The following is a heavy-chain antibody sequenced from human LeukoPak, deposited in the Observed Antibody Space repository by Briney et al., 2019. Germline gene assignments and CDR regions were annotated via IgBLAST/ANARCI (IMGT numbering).Heavy chain of an antibody. D-gene: IGHD1-1*01. CDR3: AKNWNDGYYYYMDV. V-gene: IGHV3-23*01. CDR1: GFTFSSYA. Sequence: PGGSLRLSCAASGFTFSSYAMSWVRQAPGKGLEWVSAISGSGGSTYYADSVKGRFTISRDNSKNTLYLQMNSLRAEDTAVYYCAKNWNDGYYYYMDVWGKGTTVTVSS. CDR2: ISGSGGST. J-gene: IGHJ6*03.